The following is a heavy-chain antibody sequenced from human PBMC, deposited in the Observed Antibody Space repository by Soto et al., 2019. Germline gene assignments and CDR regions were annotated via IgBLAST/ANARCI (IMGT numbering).Heavy chain of an antibody. Sequence: QVQLVQSGAEVKKPGASVKVSCKASGYTFTSYAMHWVRQAPGQRLEWMGWINAGNGNTKYSQKFQGRVTITRDTSAGTAYMELSSLRSEDTAVYYCARGTSGYCFDYWGQGTLVTVSS. D-gene: IGHD5-12*01. CDR3: ARGTSGYCFDY. J-gene: IGHJ4*02. CDR1: GYTFTSYA. CDR2: INAGNGNT. V-gene: IGHV1-3*01.